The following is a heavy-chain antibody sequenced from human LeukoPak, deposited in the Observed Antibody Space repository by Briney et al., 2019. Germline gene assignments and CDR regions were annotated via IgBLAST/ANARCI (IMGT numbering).Heavy chain of an antibody. V-gene: IGHV3-20*04. CDR1: GFTFDDHG. CDR3: AREVYYYDSSRYYYFFDY. D-gene: IGHD3-22*01. Sequence: GGSLRLSCVASGFTFDDHGMSWVRQAPGKGLEWVSGINWNGGSTGYADSVKGRFTTSKGNVNNSLYMQMNSLRAEDTALYYCAREVYYYDSSRYYYFFDYWGQGTLVTVSS. CDR2: INWNGGST. J-gene: IGHJ4*02.